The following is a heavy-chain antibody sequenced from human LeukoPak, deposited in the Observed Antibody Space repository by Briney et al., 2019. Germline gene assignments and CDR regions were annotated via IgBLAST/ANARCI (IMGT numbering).Heavy chain of an antibody. CDR2: VSYDGSNK. CDR3: AKGLDTAMVNGVDY. CDR1: GFTFTHYD. Sequence: GGSLRLSCAASGFTFTHYDVHWVRQAPGKGLEWVAVVSYDGSNKYYADSVKGRFTISRDNSKNTLYLQMNSLRAEDTALYYCAKGLDTAMVNGVDYWGQGTLVTVSS. D-gene: IGHD5-18*01. V-gene: IGHV3-30-3*01. J-gene: IGHJ4*02.